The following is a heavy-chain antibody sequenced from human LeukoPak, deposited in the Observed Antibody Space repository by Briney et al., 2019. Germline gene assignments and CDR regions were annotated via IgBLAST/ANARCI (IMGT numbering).Heavy chain of an antibody. Sequence: SETLSLTCTVSGRSINNYYWSWIRQPPGKGLEWIGHIYYSGSNKNNPSLKSRVTMTVDTSKNQFSLKLTSVTAADTAMYFCARFGSYFEYWGQGILVTVSS. J-gene: IGHJ4*02. CDR1: GRSINNYY. CDR3: ARFGSYFEY. V-gene: IGHV4-59*12. D-gene: IGHD3-10*01. CDR2: IYYSGSN.